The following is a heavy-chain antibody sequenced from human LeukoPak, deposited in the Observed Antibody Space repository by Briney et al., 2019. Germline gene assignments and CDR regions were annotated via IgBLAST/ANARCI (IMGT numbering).Heavy chain of an antibody. D-gene: IGHD2-2*02. CDR3: ARDLYGIDY. J-gene: IGHJ4*02. CDR2: IYHSGST. CDR1: GYSISSGYY. Sequence: SETLSLTCTVSGYSISSGYYWGWIRQPPGKGLEWIGSIYHSGSTYYNPSLKSRVTISVDTSENQFSLKLSSVTAADTAVYYCARDLYGIDYWGQGTLVTVSS. V-gene: IGHV4-38-2*02.